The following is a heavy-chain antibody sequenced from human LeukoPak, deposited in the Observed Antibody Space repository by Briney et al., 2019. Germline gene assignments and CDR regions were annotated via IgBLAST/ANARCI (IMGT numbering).Heavy chain of an antibody. Sequence: GGSLRLSCAASGFTFSSYVMSWVRQAPGKGLEWVSAISGSGGSTYYADSVKGRFTISRDNSKNTLYLQMNSLRAEDTAVYYCAKEVASGWYNWLDPWGQGTLVIVSS. J-gene: IGHJ5*02. D-gene: IGHD6-19*01. V-gene: IGHV3-23*01. CDR2: ISGSGGST. CDR1: GFTFSSYV. CDR3: AKEVASGWYNWLDP.